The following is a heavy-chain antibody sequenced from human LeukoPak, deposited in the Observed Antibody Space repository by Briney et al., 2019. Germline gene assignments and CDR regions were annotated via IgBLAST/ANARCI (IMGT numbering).Heavy chain of an antibody. D-gene: IGHD2-2*01. CDR3: ARDLRYCSSTSCYVYWFDP. CDR1: GGSISSYY. Sequence: PSETLSLTCTVSGGSISSYYWSWIRQPAGKGLEWIGRIYTSGSTNYNPSLKSRVTMSVDTSKNRFSLKLSSVTAADTAVYYCARDLRYCSSTSCYVYWFDPWGQGTLVTVSS. J-gene: IGHJ5*02. CDR2: IYTSGST. V-gene: IGHV4-4*07.